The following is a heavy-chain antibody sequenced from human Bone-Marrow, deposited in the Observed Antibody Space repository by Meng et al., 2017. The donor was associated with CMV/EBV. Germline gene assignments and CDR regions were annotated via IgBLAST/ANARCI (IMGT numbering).Heavy chain of an antibody. CDR1: GFTFSDYY. Sequence: GGSLRLSCAASGFTFSDYYMSWIRQAPGKGLEWVSYISSSGSTIYYADSVKGRFTISRDNAKNSLYLQMNSLRAEDTAVYYCARENRATRSSLDYWGHGTLVTVSS. V-gene: IGHV3-11*04. CDR2: ISSSGSTI. CDR3: ARENRATRSSLDY. D-gene: IGHD6-13*01. J-gene: IGHJ4*01.